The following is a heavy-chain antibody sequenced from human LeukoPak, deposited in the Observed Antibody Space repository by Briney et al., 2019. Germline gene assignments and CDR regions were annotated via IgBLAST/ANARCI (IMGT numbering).Heavy chain of an antibody. D-gene: IGHD4-23*01. CDR2: IHYSGST. V-gene: IGHV4-30-4*01. Sequence: SETLSLTCTVSGGSISSSSYYWSWVRQPPGKGLEWIGYIHYSGSTYYTPSLKSRLTISVDTSRNQFSLKLSSVTAADTAVYYCASRSGYGGNPYYFDYWGQGTLVTVSS. CDR1: GGSISSSSYY. J-gene: IGHJ4*02. CDR3: ASRSGYGGNPYYFDY.